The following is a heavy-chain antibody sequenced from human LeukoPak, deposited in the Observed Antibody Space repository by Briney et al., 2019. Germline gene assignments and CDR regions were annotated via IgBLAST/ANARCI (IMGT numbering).Heavy chain of an antibody. V-gene: IGHV3-11*01. D-gene: IGHD6-19*01. J-gene: IGHJ4*02. CDR2: ISSSGSTI. CDR1: GFTFSDYY. CDR3: ARDPLPSAPGIAVAGHFDY. Sequence: GGSLRLSCAASGFTFSDYYMSWIRQAPGKGLEWVSYISSSGSTIYYADSVKGRFTISRDNAKNSLYLQMNSLRAEDTAVYYCARDPLPSAPGIAVAGHFDYWGQGTLVTVSS.